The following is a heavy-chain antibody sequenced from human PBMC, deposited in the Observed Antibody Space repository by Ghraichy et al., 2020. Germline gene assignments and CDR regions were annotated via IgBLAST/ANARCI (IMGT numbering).Heavy chain of an antibody. CDR2: IIPIFGTA. CDR3: ARGGPDYYDTSGGFDP. CDR1: GGTFSSYA. Sequence: SVKVSCKASGGTFSSYAISWVRQAPGQGLEWMGGIIPIFGTANYAQKFQGRVTITADESTSTAYMELSSLRSEDTAVYYCARGGPDYYDTSGGFDPRGQGTLVTVSS. J-gene: IGHJ5*02. V-gene: IGHV1-69*13. D-gene: IGHD3-22*01.